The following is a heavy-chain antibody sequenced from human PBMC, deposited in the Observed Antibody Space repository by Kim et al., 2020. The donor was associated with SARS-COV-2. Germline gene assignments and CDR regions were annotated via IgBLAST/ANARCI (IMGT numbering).Heavy chain of an antibody. CDR1: GGSISSSSYY. CDR3: ARRFYDSSGYYYVGGGFDS. V-gene: IGHV4-39*01. J-gene: IGHJ4*02. Sequence: SETLSLTCTVSGGSISSSSYYWGWIRQPPGKGLEWIGSIYYSGSTYYNPSLKSRVTISVDTSKNQFSLKLSSVTAADTAVYYCARRFYDSSGYYYVGGGFDSWGQGTLVTVSS. D-gene: IGHD3-22*01. CDR2: IYYSGST.